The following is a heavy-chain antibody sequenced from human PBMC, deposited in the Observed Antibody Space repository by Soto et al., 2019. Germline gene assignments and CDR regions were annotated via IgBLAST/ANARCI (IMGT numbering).Heavy chain of an antibody. CDR2: ISHDGKNQ. Sequence: GGSLRLSCAASEFTFSNYGIHWVRQAPGKGLEWVAAISHDGKNQNYVDSVKGRFTISRDNSTNMLYLQMNSLRAEDTAVYYCAKGGRQWLVTSDFNYWGQGALVTVSS. D-gene: IGHD6-19*01. CDR3: AKGGRQWLVTSDFNY. V-gene: IGHV3-30*18. J-gene: IGHJ4*02. CDR1: EFTFSNYG.